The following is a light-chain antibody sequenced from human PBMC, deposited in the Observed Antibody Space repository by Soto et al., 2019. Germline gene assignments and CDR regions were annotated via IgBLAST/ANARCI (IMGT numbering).Light chain of an antibody. Sequence: EIVFTKSAGTLSRSPWERATLSCRASQSVSNNYLAWYQQKPGQAPRLIIYGASNRATGIPDRFSGSGCGTDFTLTISILEPEDFAVYYCQQYRCSGTFGQGTKVDI. V-gene: IGKV3-20*01. J-gene: IGKJ1*01. CDR3: QQYRCSGT. CDR2: GAS. CDR1: QSVSNNY.